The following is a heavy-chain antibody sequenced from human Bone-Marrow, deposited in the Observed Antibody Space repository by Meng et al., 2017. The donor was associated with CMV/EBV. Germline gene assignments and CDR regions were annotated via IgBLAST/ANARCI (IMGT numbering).Heavy chain of an antibody. D-gene: IGHD3-3*01. V-gene: IGHV3-7*01. CDR2: IKQDGSEK. Sequence: GGSLRLSCAASGFTFSSYWMSWVRQAPGKGLEWVVNIKQDGSEKYYVDSVKGRFTISRDNAKNSLYLQMNSLRAEDTAVYYCARYTYYDFWSGYLGFDDWGQGTLVTVSS. CDR1: GFTFSSYW. CDR3: ARYTYYDFWSGYLGFDD. J-gene: IGHJ4*02.